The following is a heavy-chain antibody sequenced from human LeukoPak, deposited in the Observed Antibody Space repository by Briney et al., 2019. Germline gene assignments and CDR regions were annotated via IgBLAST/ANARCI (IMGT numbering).Heavy chain of an antibody. CDR3: AKATSVTTLFDY. V-gene: IGHV3-23*01. D-gene: IGHD4-17*01. Sequence: GGSLRLSCAASGFTFSSYGMSWVRQAPGKGLEWVSAISGSGGSTYYADSVKGRFTISRDNSKNILYLQMNSLRVEDTAVYYCAKATSVTTLFDYWGQGTLVTVSS. CDR2: ISGSGGST. J-gene: IGHJ4*02. CDR1: GFTFSSYG.